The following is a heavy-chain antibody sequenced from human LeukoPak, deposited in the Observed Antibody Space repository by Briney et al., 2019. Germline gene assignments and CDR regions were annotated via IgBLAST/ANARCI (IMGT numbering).Heavy chain of an antibody. CDR3: ARVAAAGTLVDY. CDR2: IQQDGTEK. CDR1: GFTFSTSW. V-gene: IGHV3-7*04. J-gene: IGHJ4*02. D-gene: IGHD6-13*01. Sequence: PGGSLRLSCAASGFTFSTSWMHWVRQVPGKGLDWVADIQQDGTEKYYVDSVKGRFTISRDNAKNSLYLQMNSLRAEDTAVYYCARVAAAGTLVDYWGQGTLVTVSS.